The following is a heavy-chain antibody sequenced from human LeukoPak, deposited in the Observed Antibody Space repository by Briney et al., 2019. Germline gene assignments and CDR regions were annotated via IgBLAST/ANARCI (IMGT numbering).Heavy chain of an antibody. Sequence: SETLSLTCAVYGGSFSGYYWSWIRQPPGKGLEWIGEINHSGSTNYNPSLKSRVTISVDTSKNQFSLELSPVTAADTAVYYCARGIVLYGMDVWGQGTTVTVSS. CDR1: GGSFSGYY. J-gene: IGHJ6*02. CDR3: ARGIVLYGMDV. V-gene: IGHV4-34*01. D-gene: IGHD2/OR15-2a*01. CDR2: INHSGST.